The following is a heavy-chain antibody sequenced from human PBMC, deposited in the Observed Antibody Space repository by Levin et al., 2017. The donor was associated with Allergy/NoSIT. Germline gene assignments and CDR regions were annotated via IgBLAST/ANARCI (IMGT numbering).Heavy chain of an antibody. Sequence: PGGSLRLSCAASGFTFSSYAMHWVRQAPGKGLEWVAVISHDGSKKYYVDSVNCRFTISRDNSKNTLYLQMNSLRAEDTAVYYCANLYSSGWTGFDYWGQGTLVTVSS. J-gene: IGHJ4*02. V-gene: IGHV3-30-3*01. CDR2: ISHDGSKK. CDR1: GFTFSSYA. CDR3: ANLYSSGWTGFDY. D-gene: IGHD6-19*01.